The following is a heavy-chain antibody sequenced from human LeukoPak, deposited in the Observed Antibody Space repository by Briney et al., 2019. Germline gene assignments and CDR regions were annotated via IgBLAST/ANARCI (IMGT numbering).Heavy chain of an antibody. CDR2: INHSGST. CDR1: GGSFSGYY. Sequence: PSETLSLTCAVYGGSFSGYYWSWIRHPPGKGLEWVGEINHSGSTNYNPSIKSRVTISVDTSKNQFSLKLSSVTAADTAVYYCARTYYDFWSGYLYYFDYWGQGTLVTVSS. CDR3: ARTYYDFWSGYLYYFDY. V-gene: IGHV4-34*01. J-gene: IGHJ4*02. D-gene: IGHD3-3*01.